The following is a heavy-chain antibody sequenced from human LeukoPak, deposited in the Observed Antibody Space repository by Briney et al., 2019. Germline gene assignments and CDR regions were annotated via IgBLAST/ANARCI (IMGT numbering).Heavy chain of an antibody. J-gene: IGHJ4*02. D-gene: IGHD3-10*01. CDR2: IWYDGSNK. V-gene: IGHV3-33*08. CDR1: GVTFSLFG. Sequence: GGSLRLSCAASGVTFSLFGMHWVRQAPGKGLEWVAGIWYDGSNKKFGDSVKGRFTISRDDSKNSLFLQMNSLRVEDTAVYYCARAYTSGSSFPDYWGQGTQVTVSS. CDR3: ARAYTSGSSFPDY.